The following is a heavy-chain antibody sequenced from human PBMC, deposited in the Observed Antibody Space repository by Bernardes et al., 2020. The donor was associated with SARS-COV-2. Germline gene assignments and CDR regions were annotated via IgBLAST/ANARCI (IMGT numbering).Heavy chain of an antibody. D-gene: IGHD3-10*01. J-gene: IGHJ3*02. CDR1: GGSFSGYY. V-gene: IGHV4-34*01. CDR2: INHSGST. CDR3: ARSFGAFDI. Sequence: SETLSLTRAVYGGSFSGYYWSWIRQPPGKGLEWIGEINHSGSTNYNPSLKSRVTISVDTSKNQFSLKLSSVTAADTAVYYCARSFGAFDIWGQGTMVTVSS.